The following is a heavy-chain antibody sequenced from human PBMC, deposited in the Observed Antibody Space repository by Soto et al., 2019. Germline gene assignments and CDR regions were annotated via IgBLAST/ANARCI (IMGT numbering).Heavy chain of an antibody. CDR3: ASGASRWYPYFFDS. CDR1: EGTFNSYA. CDR2: IIPYYNTL. V-gene: IGHV1-69*01. D-gene: IGHD6-13*01. J-gene: IGHJ4*02. Sequence: QAQVVQSGAEVRKPGSSVKLSCKASEGTFNSYAIAWVRQAPGQGLEWMGGIIPYYNTLNYAQKFQDRVTITADDSTHTVYMELSSLRSDDTAGYFCASGASRWYPYFFDSWAQGTLVTVSS.